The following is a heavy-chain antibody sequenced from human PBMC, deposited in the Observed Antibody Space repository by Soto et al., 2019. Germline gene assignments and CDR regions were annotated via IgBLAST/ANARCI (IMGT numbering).Heavy chain of an antibody. D-gene: IGHD3-3*01. J-gene: IGHJ4*02. CDR3: ARGRTIFGVVTNSCFDY. CDR1: GGTFSVYY. V-gene: IGHV4-34*01. CDR2: INHSGST. Sequence: SGSLSLTCAVYGGTFSVYYLSWIRQPPGKGLEWIGEINHSGSTNYNPSLKSRVTISVDTSKNQFSLKLSSVTAADTAVYYCARGRTIFGVVTNSCFDYWGQGTLVTVSS.